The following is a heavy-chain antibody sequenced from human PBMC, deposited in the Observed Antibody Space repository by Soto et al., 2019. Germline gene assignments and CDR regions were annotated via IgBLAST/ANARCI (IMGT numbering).Heavy chain of an antibody. CDR2: IYYSGST. Sequence: TLSLTCSLSRVSISSGGYCWSWVRQHPGKGLEWIGYIYYSGSTYYNPALKTRVTISVDTSKNQFSLKLSSVTAADTAVYYCARAAHYSSPFRWFDPWGQGTLVTVS. CDR1: RVSISSGGYC. D-gene: IGHD6-13*01. V-gene: IGHV4-31*03. CDR3: ARAAHYSSPFRWFDP. J-gene: IGHJ5*02.